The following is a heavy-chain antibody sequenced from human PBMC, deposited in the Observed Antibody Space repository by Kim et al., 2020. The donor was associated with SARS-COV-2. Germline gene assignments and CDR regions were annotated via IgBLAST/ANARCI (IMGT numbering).Heavy chain of an antibody. Sequence: TYYNPSLKSRVPISVDTSKNQFSLKLGSVTAADTAVYYCARLRRGGTLAWGQGTTVTVSS. V-gene: IGHV4-39*01. CDR3: ARLRRGGTLA. D-gene: IGHD3-10*01. CDR2: T. J-gene: IGHJ6*02.